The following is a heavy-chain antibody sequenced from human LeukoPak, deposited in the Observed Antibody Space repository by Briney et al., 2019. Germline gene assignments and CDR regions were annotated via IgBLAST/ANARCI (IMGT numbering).Heavy chain of an antibody. Sequence: ASVKVSCKASGYTFTSYYMHWVRQAPGQGLEWMGIINPSGGSTSYAQKFQGRVTMTRDTSTSTVYMELSSLRSDDTAAYYCARDLQQQLVPDYWGQGTLVTVSS. V-gene: IGHV1-46*01. CDR3: ARDLQQQLVPDY. CDR1: GYTFTSYY. CDR2: INPSGGST. D-gene: IGHD6-13*01. J-gene: IGHJ4*02.